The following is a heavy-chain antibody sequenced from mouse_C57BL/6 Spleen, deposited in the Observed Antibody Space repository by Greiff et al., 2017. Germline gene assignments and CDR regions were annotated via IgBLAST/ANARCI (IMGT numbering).Heavy chain of an antibody. V-gene: IGHV5-12*01. J-gene: IGHJ1*03. CDR1: GFTFSDYY. D-gene: IGHD1-1*01. CDR2: ISNGGGST. CDR3: GRHATTVVGYFDV. Sequence: EVKLMESGGGLVQPGGSLKLSCAASGFTFSDYYMHWVRQTPEKRLEWVAYISNGGGSTYYPDTVKGRFTISRDNAKNTLYLQMSRLTSEDTAMYYCGRHATTVVGYFDVWGTGTTVTVSS.